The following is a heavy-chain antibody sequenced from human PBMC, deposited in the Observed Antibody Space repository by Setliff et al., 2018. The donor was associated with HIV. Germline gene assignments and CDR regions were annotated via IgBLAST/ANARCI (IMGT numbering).Heavy chain of an antibody. V-gene: IGHV3-64*01. Sequence: GVLKISCAASGFSFSNYPIYWVRQAPGKGLDFVSGIDNNGRTLYYTNSVKGRFIISRDNSRNIVYLQMGSLGREDMAVYYCARWRSGNGFNGFDYWGQGTLVTVSS. D-gene: IGHD1-26*01. CDR2: IDNNGRTL. CDR1: GFSFSNYP. CDR3: ARWRSGNGFNGFDY. J-gene: IGHJ4*02.